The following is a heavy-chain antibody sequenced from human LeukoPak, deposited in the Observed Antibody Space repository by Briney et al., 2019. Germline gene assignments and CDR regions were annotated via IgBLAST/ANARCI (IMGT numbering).Heavy chain of an antibody. CDR1: GGSISSSSYY. CDR2: IYYSGST. D-gene: IGHD3-3*01. J-gene: IGHJ5*02. CDR3: AGRGTTIFGVVYSEFWFDP. V-gene: IGHV4-39*01. Sequence: SETLSLTCTVSGGSISSSSYYWGWIRQPPGKGLEWIGSIYYSGSTYYNPSLKSRVTISVDTSKNQFSLKLSSVTAADTAVYYCAGRGTTIFGVVYSEFWFDPWGQGTLVTVSS.